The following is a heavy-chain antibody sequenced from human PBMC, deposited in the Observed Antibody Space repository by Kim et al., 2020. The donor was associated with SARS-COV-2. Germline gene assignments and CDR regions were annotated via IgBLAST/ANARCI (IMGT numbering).Heavy chain of an antibody. CDR1: GYTLTELS. Sequence: ASVKVSCKVSGYTLTELSMHWVRQAPGKGLEWMGGFDPEDGETIYAQKFQGRVTMTEDTSTDTAYMELSSLRSEDTAVYYSATRTQKVVVAAMGGSYYYYYGMDVWGQGTTVTVSS. CDR2: FDPEDGET. D-gene: IGHD2-15*01. J-gene: IGHJ6*02. V-gene: IGHV1-24*01. CDR3: ATRTQKVVVAAMGGSYYYYYGMDV.